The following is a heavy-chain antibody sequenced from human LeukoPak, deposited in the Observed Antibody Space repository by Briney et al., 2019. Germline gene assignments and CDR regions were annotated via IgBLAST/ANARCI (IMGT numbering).Heavy chain of an antibody. J-gene: IGHJ4*02. D-gene: IGHD1-26*01. CDR3: AKGGKWDVTPFDY. CDR1: GFTFTSYS. V-gene: IGHV3-23*01. CDR2: ISGGGGST. Sequence: PGESLRLSCAASGFTFTSYSMNWVRQAPGNGLEWVSTISGGGGSTYYADSVKGRFTISRDNSKNTLYLQVNSLRAEDTAVYYCAKGGKWDVTPFDYWGQGTLVTVSS.